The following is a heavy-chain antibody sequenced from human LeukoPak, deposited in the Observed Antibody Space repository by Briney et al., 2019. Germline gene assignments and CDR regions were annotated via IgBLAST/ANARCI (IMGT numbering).Heavy chain of an antibody. Sequence: ASVKVSCQTSGYTFSDFYLNWVRQAPGQGLEWMGWINPYSGTLISAQSLQGRLTMTWDTSTDTAYMELTRLTSDDTAVYYCATATVTHTRDPWGQGTLVTVSS. D-gene: IGHD1-1*01. CDR2: INPYSGTL. CDR3: ATATVTHTRDP. V-gene: IGHV1-2*02. CDR1: GYTFSDFY. J-gene: IGHJ5*02.